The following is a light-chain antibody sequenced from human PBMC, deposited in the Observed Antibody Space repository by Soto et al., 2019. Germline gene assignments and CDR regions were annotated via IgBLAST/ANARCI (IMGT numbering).Light chain of an antibody. Sequence: EIVLTQSPATLSLSPGERATLSCRASQSVSSYLVWYQQKPGQAPRLLIYDASNRATGIPARFSGSGSGTDFTLTISSLEPEDFGVYYCQQGSKWPQITFGGGTKVEIK. CDR3: QQGSKWPQIT. CDR2: DAS. V-gene: IGKV3-11*01. CDR1: QSVSSY. J-gene: IGKJ4*01.